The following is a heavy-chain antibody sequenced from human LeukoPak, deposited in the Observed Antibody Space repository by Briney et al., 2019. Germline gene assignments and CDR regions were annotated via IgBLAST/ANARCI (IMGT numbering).Heavy chain of an antibody. CDR1: GGSISSSSYY. J-gene: IGHJ4*02. Sequence: PETLSLTCTVSGGSISSSSYYWGWIRQPPGKGLEWIGSIYYSGSTYYNPSLKSRVTISVDTSKNQFFLTLRPVAAADTAFYYCARIGYSYGPQYYFDYWGQGTLVTVSS. CDR2: IYYSGST. V-gene: IGHV4-39*07. CDR3: ARIGYSYGPQYYFDY. D-gene: IGHD5-18*01.